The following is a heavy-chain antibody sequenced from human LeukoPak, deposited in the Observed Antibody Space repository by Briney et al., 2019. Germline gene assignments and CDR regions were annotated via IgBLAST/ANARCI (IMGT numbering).Heavy chain of an antibody. CDR1: GFTFSSYA. Sequence: PGGSLRLSCAASGFTFSSYAMHWVRQAPGKGLEWVAVISYDGSNKYYADSVKGRFTISRDNSKNTLYLQMNSLRAEDTAVYYCARWGRTVTTPHDAFDIWGQGTMVTVSS. CDR3: ARWGRTVTTPHDAFDI. J-gene: IGHJ3*02. CDR2: ISYDGSNK. D-gene: IGHD4-17*01. V-gene: IGHV3-30-3*01.